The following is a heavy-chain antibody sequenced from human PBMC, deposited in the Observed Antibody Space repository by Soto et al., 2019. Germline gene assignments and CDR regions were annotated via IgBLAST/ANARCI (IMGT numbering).Heavy chain of an antibody. D-gene: IGHD4-17*01. Sequence: SETLSLTCAFYGWSFSGYYWSWIRQPPGKGLEWIGEINHSGSTNYNPSLKSRVTISVDTSKNQFSLKLSSVTAADTAVYYCARGSTVTTTPFDYWGQGTLVTVSS. CDR1: GWSFSGYY. CDR2: INHSGST. V-gene: IGHV4-34*01. J-gene: IGHJ4*02. CDR3: ARGSTVTTTPFDY.